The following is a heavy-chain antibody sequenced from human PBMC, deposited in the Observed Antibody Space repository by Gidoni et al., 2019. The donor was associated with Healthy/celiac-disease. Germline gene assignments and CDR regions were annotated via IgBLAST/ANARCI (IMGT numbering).Heavy chain of an antibody. Sequence: EVQLVESGGGLVKPGGSLRLSCAASGFTFSNAWMSWVRQAPGKGLEWVGRIKSKTDGGTTDYAAPVKGRFTISRDDSKNTLYLQMNSLKTEDTAVYYCTTDMYYDILTGILTTGYWGQGTLVTVSS. CDR3: TTDMYYDILTGILTTGY. CDR1: GFTFSNAW. J-gene: IGHJ4*02. D-gene: IGHD3-9*01. V-gene: IGHV3-15*01. CDR2: IKSKTDGGTT.